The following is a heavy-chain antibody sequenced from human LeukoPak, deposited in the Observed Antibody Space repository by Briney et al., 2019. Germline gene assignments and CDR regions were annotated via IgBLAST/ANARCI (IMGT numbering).Heavy chain of an antibody. CDR3: TTVSADSELPPLDY. CDR1: GFTFSSYA. J-gene: IGHJ4*02. Sequence: GGSLRLSCAASGFTFSSYAMRWVRQAPGKGLEWVSAIRGGGGNTYYADSVKGRFTISRDNSKNTLYLKMNSLRAEDTAVYYCTTVSADSELPPLDYWGQGTLVTVSS. CDR2: IRGGGGNT. V-gene: IGHV3-23*01. D-gene: IGHD1-26*01.